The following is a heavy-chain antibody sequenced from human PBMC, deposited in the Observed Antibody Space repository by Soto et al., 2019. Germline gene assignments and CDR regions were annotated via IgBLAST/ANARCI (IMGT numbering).Heavy chain of an antibody. V-gene: IGHV4-59*01. J-gene: IGHJ5*02. CDR2: IYYSGST. CDR3: ARVHSGPFNYDSRVRLFDP. CDR1: GGSISSYY. Sequence: SSETLSLTCTVSGGSISSYYWSWIRQPPGKGLEWIGYIYYSGSTNYNPSLKSRVTISVDTSKNQFSLKLSSVTAADTAVYYCARVHSGPFNYDSRVRLFDPWGQGALVTVSS. D-gene: IGHD3-22*01.